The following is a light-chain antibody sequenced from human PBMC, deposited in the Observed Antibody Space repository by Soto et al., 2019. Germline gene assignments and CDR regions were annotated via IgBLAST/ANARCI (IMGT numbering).Light chain of an antibody. V-gene: IGKV1-33*01. CDR3: QQYDNLPLT. Sequence: IPMTQSPSSLSASVGDRVTITCHASHDIRNSLNWYQQTPGKHPKLLISDASNLEAGVPSRFSGSGFGTDFSFTIISLQPEDIAAYFCQQYDNLPLTFGGGTKVEIK. CDR1: HDIRNS. CDR2: DAS. J-gene: IGKJ4*01.